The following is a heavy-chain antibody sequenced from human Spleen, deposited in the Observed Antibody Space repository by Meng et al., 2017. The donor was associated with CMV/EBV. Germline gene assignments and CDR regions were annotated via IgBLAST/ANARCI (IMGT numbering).Heavy chain of an antibody. CDR3: ASEYYDILTGYYMVY. D-gene: IGHD3-9*01. Sequence: SVKVSCKASGGTFSSYAISWVRQAPGQGLEWMGGIIPIFGTANYAQKFQGRVTITTDESTSTAYMELSSLRSEDTAVYYCASEYYDILTGYYMVYWGQGTLVTVSS. CDR1: GGTFSSYA. V-gene: IGHV1-69*05. CDR2: IIPIFGTA. J-gene: IGHJ4*02.